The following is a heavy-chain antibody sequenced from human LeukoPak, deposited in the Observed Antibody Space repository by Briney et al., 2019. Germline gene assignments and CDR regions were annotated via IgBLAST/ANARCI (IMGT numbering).Heavy chain of an antibody. D-gene: IGHD3-22*01. Sequence: KPGGSLRLSCAASGFTFGDYYMSWIRQAPGKGLEWVSYISSSGSTIYCADSVKGRFTISRDNAKNSLYLQMNSLRAEDTAVYYCARADYYDSTWLFMDVWGQGTTVTVSS. CDR3: ARADYYDSTWLFMDV. J-gene: IGHJ6*02. V-gene: IGHV3-11*01. CDR2: ISSSGSTI. CDR1: GFTFGDYY.